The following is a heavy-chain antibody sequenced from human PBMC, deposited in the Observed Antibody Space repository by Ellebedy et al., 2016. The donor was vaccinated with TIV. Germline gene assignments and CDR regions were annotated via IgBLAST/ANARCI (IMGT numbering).Heavy chain of an antibody. CDR1: GFTFRTYD. J-gene: IGHJ4*02. V-gene: IGHV3-48*02. CDR3: ARGGAGFDSMNRELSFDS. D-gene: IGHD1-26*01. CDR2: ISDSSSTI. Sequence: GGSLRLSXAASGFTFRTYDMNWVRQAPGKGLEWVSYISDSSSTIYYADSVQGRFTVSRDNAKNSLYLQMNSLRDEDTAVYYCARGGAGFDSMNRELSFDSWGQGTLVTVSS.